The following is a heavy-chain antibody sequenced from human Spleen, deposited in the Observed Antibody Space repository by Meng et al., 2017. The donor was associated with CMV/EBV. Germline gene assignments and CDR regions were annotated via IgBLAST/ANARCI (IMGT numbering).Heavy chain of an antibody. Sequence: CAASGFTFSSYYMNWVRQAPGKGLEWVSSISSSSSYIYYADSVKGRFTISRDNAKKSLYLQMNSLRAEDTAVYYCARDFSTAELSLDYWGQGTLVTVSS. J-gene: IGHJ4*02. V-gene: IGHV3-21*01. CDR1: GFTFSSYY. D-gene: IGHD2/OR15-2a*01. CDR3: ARDFSTAELSLDY. CDR2: ISSSSSYI.